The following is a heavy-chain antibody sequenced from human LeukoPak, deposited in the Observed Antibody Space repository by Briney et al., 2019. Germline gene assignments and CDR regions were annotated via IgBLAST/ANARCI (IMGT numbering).Heavy chain of an antibody. D-gene: IGHD4-23*01. V-gene: IGHV1-58*02. Sequence: ASVKVSCKASGFTFTSSAMQWVRQARGQRLEWIGWIVVGSGNTNYAQKFQERVTITRDMSTSTAYMELSSLRAEDTAVYYCARAYNSGNSDFGYWGLGTLVTVSS. CDR3: ARAYNSGNSDFGY. CDR2: IVVGSGNT. J-gene: IGHJ4*02. CDR1: GFTFTSSA.